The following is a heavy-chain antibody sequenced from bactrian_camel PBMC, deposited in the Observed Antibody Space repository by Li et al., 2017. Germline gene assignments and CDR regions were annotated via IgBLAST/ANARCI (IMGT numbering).Heavy chain of an antibody. CDR2: VTSGGDNT. CDR3: ATRSIGA. Sequence: VQLVESGGGLVQPGGSLRLSCAAPGFTFSSHYKGWVRQAPGKGLEWVSTVTSGGDNTYYADVVKGRFTVARDNAKNTLYLQMNSLKPEDTAVYYCATRSIGAWGQGTQVTVS. J-gene: IGHJ4*01. V-gene: IGHV3S40*01. D-gene: IGHD6*01. CDR1: GFTFSSHY.